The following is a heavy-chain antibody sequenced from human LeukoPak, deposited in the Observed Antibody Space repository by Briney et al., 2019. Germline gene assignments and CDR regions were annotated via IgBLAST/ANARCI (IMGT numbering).Heavy chain of an antibody. CDR1: GGSISSYY. J-gene: IGHJ6*03. Sequence: SETLSLTCIVSGGSISSYYWSWIRQPPGKGLEWIGYIYYSGSTNYNPSLKSRVTISVDTSKNQFSLKLSSVTAADTAVYYCARVSYGDRGDYYYYMDVWGKGTTVTISS. D-gene: IGHD5-18*01. CDR2: IYYSGST. CDR3: ARVSYGDRGDYYYYMDV. V-gene: IGHV4-59*01.